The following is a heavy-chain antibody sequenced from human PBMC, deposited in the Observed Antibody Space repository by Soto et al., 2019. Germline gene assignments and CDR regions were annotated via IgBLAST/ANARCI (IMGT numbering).Heavy chain of an antibody. D-gene: IGHD5-12*01. CDR1: GFTFSSYG. V-gene: IGHV3-30*03. CDR3: AEVGYSGSSGGFDY. CDR2: ISYDGSNK. Sequence: PGGSLRLSCAASGFTFSSYGMHWVRQAPGKGLEWVAVISYDGSNKYYADSVKGRFTISRDNSKNTLYLQMNSLRAEDTAVYYCAEVGYSGSSGGFDYWGQGTLVTVSS. J-gene: IGHJ4*02.